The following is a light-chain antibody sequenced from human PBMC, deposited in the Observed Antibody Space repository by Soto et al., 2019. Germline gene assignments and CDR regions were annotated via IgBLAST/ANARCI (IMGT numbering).Light chain of an antibody. J-gene: IGLJ3*02. CDR3: TSYTTSSTLVV. CDR2: GVS. CDR1: SSDVGRYNY. Sequence: QSVLTQPASVSGSPGQSITISCTGTSSDVGRYNYVSWYQQHPGKAPKLMIYGVSNRPSGVSNRFSGSKSGNTASLTISGLQAEDEADYYCTSYTTSSTLVVFGTGTKLTVL. V-gene: IGLV2-14*03.